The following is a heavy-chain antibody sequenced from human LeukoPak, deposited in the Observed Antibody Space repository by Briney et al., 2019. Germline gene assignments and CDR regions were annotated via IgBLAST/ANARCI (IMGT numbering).Heavy chain of an antibody. CDR1: GCTFSSYA. J-gene: IGHJ3*02. D-gene: IGHD2-2*01. CDR2: IIPIFGTA. V-gene: IGHV1-69*13. Sequence: SVKVSCKASGCTFSSYAISWVRQAPGQGLEWMGGIIPIFGTANYVQKFQGRVTITADESTSTAYMELSSLRSEDTAVYYCARDRCSSTSCYPMRDAFDIWGQGTMVTVSS. CDR3: ARDRCSSTSCYPMRDAFDI.